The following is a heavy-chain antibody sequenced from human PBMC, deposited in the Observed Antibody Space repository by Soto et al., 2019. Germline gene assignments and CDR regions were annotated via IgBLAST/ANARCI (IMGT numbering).Heavy chain of an antibody. D-gene: IGHD6-19*01. V-gene: IGHV3-7*01. CDR2: INQDGSEQ. J-gene: IGHJ4*02. CDR1: GFTFSHCW. Sequence: EEDLGESGGGLVQPGGSLRLSCATSGFTFSHCWMSWVRQAPGKGLEWVANINQDGSEQYYVDSVKGRFTVSRDNAKNSLYLEMNNLRADDTAMYYCTQAETGRYSCSGNSYGRDYWGQGTLVTVSS. CDR3: TQAETGRYSCSGNSYGRDY.